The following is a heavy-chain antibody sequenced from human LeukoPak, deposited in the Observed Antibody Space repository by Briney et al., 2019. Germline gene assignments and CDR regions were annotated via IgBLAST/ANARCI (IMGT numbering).Heavy chain of an antibody. CDR3: ARVGDYGDYARDGAFDI. V-gene: IGHV3-21*01. CDR2: ISSSSSYI. Sequence: PGGSLRLSCAASGFTFSSYSMNWVRQAPGKGLEWVSSISSSSSYIYYADSVKGRFTISRDNAKNSLYLQMNSLRAEDTAVYYCARVGDYGDYARDGAFDIWGQGTMVTVSS. D-gene: IGHD4-17*01. J-gene: IGHJ3*02. CDR1: GFTFSSYS.